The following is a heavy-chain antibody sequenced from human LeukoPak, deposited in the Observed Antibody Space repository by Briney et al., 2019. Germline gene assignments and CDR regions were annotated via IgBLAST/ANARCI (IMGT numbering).Heavy chain of an antibody. J-gene: IGHJ4*02. Sequence: SETLSLTCTVSGYFSTSYYWNWIRQPPGRGLEWIGSIYSSGSTNYNPSLKSRVTISLDTSKNQFSLKLNSVTTTDSAVYYCARVSAAGGTRLFDYWGQGTLVTVSS. CDR3: ARVSAAGGTRLFDY. V-gene: IGHV4-59*01. CDR2: IYSSGST. D-gene: IGHD6-13*01. CDR1: GYFSTSYY.